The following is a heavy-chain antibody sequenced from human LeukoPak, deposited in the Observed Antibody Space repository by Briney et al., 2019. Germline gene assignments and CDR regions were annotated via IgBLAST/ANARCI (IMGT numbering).Heavy chain of an antibody. J-gene: IGHJ4*02. CDR3: ARLFVYGSGAEAFDY. CDR1: GFTFSSYE. CDR2: ISSSGSTI. V-gene: IGHV3-48*03. Sequence: GGSLRLSCAASGFTFSSYEMNWVRQAPGKGLEWVSYISSSGSTIYYADSVKGRFTISRDNAKNSLYLQMDSLRAEDTAVYYCARLFVYGSGAEAFDYWGQGALVTVSS. D-gene: IGHD3-10*01.